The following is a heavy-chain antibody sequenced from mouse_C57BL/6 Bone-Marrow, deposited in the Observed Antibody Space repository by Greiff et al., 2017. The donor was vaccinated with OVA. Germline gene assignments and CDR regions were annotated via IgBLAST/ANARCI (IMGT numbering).Heavy chain of an antibody. CDR2: IDPEDGET. CDR3: ASGGNLDGCDRYFDV. J-gene: IGHJ1*03. Sequence: VQLKQSGAELVKPGASVKLSCTASGFNIKDYYMHWVQQRTEQGLEWIGRIDPEDGETKYAPKFQGKATITADTSSNAAYLQLSSLTSEDTAVYYCASGGNLDGCDRYFDVWGTGTTVTVSS. V-gene: IGHV14-2*01. CDR1: GFNIKDYY. D-gene: IGHD2-2*01.